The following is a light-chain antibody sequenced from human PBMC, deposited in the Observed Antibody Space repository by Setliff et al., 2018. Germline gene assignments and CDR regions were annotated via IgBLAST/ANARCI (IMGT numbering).Light chain of an antibody. CDR1: SSDVGAYDY. Sequence: QSVLTQPASVSGSPGQSITISCSGTSSDVGAYDYVSWYQKHPDKAPKLIIYDVNKRPSGVSNRFSGSKSVNTASLTIFGLQAEDEGDYYCYSYAGGDTYASFGGGTQLTVL. J-gene: IGLJ2*01. V-gene: IGLV2-23*02. CDR3: YSYAGGDTYAS. CDR2: DVN.